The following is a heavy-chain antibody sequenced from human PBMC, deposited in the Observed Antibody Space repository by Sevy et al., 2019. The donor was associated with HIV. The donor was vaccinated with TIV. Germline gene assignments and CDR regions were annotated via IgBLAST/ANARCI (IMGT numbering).Heavy chain of an antibody. CDR1: GGSISSGGYS. J-gene: IGHJ5*02. D-gene: IGHD6-13*01. CDR2: IYHSGST. Sequence: SETLSLTCAVSGGSISSGGYSWSWIRQPPGKGLEWIGYIYHSGSTYYNPSLKSRVTISVDRSKNQFSLKLSSVTAADTAVYYCARTRGSSSWYGGWFDPWGQGTLVTVPS. CDR3: ARTRGSSSWYGGWFDP. V-gene: IGHV4-30-2*01.